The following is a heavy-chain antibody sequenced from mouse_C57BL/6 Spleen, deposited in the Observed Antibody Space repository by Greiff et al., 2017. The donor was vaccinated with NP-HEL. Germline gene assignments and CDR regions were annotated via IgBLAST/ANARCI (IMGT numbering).Heavy chain of an antibody. D-gene: IGHD1-1*01. J-gene: IGHJ2*01. Sequence: EVQLQQSGPELVKPGASVKISCKASGYTFTDYYMNWVKQSHGKSLEWIGDINPNNGGTSYNQKFKGKATLTVDKSSSTAYMELRSLTSEDSAVYYCARSGIYYYGSNYFDYWGQGTTLTVSS. CDR2: INPNNGGT. CDR1: GYTFTDYY. CDR3: ARSGIYYYGSNYFDY. V-gene: IGHV1-26*01.